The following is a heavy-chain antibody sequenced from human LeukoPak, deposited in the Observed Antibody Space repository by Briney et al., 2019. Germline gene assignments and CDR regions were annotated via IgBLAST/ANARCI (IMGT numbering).Heavy chain of an antibody. CDR2: IYYSGST. CDR3: ARQGGKRGLDI. CDR1: GGSISSSSYY. Sequence: SETLSLTCTVPGGSISSSSYYWGWIRQPPGKGLEWIGGIYYSGSTYYNPSLKSRVTISVDTSKNQFSLKLSSVTAADTAVYYCARQGGKRGLDIWGQGTMVTVSS. V-gene: IGHV4-39*01. J-gene: IGHJ3*02. D-gene: IGHD4-23*01.